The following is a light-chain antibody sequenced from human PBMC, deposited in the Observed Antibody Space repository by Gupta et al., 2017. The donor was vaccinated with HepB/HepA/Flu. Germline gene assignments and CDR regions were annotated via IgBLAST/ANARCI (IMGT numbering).Light chain of an antibody. CDR1: QTVNSK. CDR3: QQYNAWSLT. V-gene: IGKV3-15*01. CDR2: GAS. Sequence: EIMMKQSPATLSVSPGESATLSCRASQTVNSKLAWYQQKPGQAPRLLIYGASARATGIPARFSGSGSGTDFTLTISSLQSEDFAVYHCQQYNAWSLTFGQGTRLEIK. J-gene: IGKJ5*01.